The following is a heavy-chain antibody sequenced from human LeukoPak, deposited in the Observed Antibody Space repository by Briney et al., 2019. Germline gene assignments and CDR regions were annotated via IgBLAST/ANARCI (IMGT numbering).Heavy chain of an antibody. CDR1: GFTFSSYG. CDR2: IWYDGSNK. V-gene: IGHV3-33*01. CDR3: AREDLDYDSGSLDY. J-gene: IGHJ4*02. Sequence: GGSLRLSCAASGFTFSSYGMHWVRQAPGKGLEWVAVIWYDGSNKYYADSVKGRFTISRDNSKNTLYLQMNSLRAEDTAVYYCAREDLDYDSGSLDYWGQGTLVTVSS. D-gene: IGHD3-22*01.